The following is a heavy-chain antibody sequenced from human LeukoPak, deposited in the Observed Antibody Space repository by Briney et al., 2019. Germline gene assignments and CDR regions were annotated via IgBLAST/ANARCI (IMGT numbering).Heavy chain of an antibody. CDR1: GFIFSDHY. D-gene: IGHD1-26*01. J-gene: IGHJ4*02. CDR2: IRDKGNSHTT. CDR3: ARGAKGLDY. V-gene: IGHV3-72*01. Sequence: GGSLRLSCAASGFIFSDHYMDWIRQAPRKGVEWVGRIRDKGNSHTTEYAASVKGRFTISRDDSKNSLYLQMNSLTTEDTAVYYCARGAKGLDYWGQGTLVTVSS.